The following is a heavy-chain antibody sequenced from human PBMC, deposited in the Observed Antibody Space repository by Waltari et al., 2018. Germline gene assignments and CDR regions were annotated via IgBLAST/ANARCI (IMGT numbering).Heavy chain of an antibody. D-gene: IGHD3-10*01. CDR1: GFSFYTYA. CDR2: INPGRANT. V-gene: IGHV3-23*04. CDR3: AKADNKWELLWFDS. Sequence: EVQLVQSGGGLVQPGGSLRIYCEASGFSFYTYAMTWVRQAPGKGLEWVSTINPGRANTYYADSVRGRFTISRDNSKNTLYLQLNNLRAEDTATYYCAKADNKWELLWFDSWGQGNLVIVSS. J-gene: IGHJ5*02.